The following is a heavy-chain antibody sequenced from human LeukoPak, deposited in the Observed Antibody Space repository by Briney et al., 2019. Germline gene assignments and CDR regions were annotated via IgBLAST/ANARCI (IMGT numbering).Heavy chain of an antibody. CDR1: GFTFSSFT. J-gene: IGHJ4*02. CDR3: TTRLRNHFDY. Sequence: GGSLRLSCASSGFTFSSFTMNWVRQAPGKGLEWVSTISDGSRDTHYAGSVKGRFTISRDDSQNIVYLQMDRLRAEDTALYYCTTRLRNHFDYWGQGTQVTVSS. V-gene: IGHV3-23*01. CDR2: ISDGSRDT. D-gene: IGHD5-12*01.